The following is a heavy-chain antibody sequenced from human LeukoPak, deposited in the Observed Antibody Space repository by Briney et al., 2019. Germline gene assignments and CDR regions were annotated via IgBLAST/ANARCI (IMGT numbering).Heavy chain of an antibody. CDR1: GYSFITYW. V-gene: IGHV5-51*01. J-gene: IGHJ4*02. D-gene: IGHD3-16*01. CDR2: IYLGDSDS. CDR3: ARSSSYVGAYFDY. Sequence: GESLKISCKGSGYSFITYWIAWVRQMPGKGLEWMGTIYLGDSDSRYSPSFQGQVTISVDKSISTAYLQWSSLKASDTAMYYCARSSSYVGAYFDYWGQGTLVTVSS.